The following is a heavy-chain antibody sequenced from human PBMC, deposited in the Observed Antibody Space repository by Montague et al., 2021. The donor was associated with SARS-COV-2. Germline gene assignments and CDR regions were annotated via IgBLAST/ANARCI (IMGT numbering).Heavy chain of an antibody. J-gene: IGHJ6*02. Sequence: PALVKPTQTLTLTCTFSGFSLSTSGVGVGWIRQPPGKALEWLALIYWDDDKRYSPSLKSRLTITKDTSKNQVALTMTNMDPVDTATYYCAHSRITMVRGVINYYGMDVGGQGTTVTVSS. D-gene: IGHD3-10*01. CDR1: GFSLSTSGVG. CDR2: IYWDDDK. V-gene: IGHV2-5*02. CDR3: AHSRITMVRGVINYYGMDV.